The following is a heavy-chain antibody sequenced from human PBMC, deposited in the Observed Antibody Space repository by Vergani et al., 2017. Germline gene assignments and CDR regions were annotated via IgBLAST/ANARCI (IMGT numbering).Heavy chain of an antibody. Sequence: QVQLQESGPGLVKPSQTLSLTCTVSGGSISSGSYYWSWIRQPAGKGLGWIWRIYTSGSTNYNPSLKSQGTISVDTSKNQFSLKRSSVTAADTAVYYCARDRMVRGVSGMDVWGQGTTVTVSS. CDR2: IYTSGST. CDR3: ARDRMVRGVSGMDV. V-gene: IGHV4-61*02. D-gene: IGHD3-10*01. CDR1: GGSISSGSYY. J-gene: IGHJ6*02.